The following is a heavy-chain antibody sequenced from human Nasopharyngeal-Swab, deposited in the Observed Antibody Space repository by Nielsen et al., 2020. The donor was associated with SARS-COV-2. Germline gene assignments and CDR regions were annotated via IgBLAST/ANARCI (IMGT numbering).Heavy chain of an antibody. J-gene: IGHJ4*02. CDR2: ISYVGSNK. D-gene: IGHD3-9*01. V-gene: IGHV3-30*18. Sequence: GGSLRLSCAASGFTFSSFGMHWVRQAPGKGLEWVAVISYVGSNKYYADSVKGRFTISRDNSKNTLYLQMNSLRAEDTAVYYCAKDFYDILTAPCWPFDYWGQGTLVTVSS. CDR3: AKDFYDILTAPCWPFDY. CDR1: GFTFSSFG.